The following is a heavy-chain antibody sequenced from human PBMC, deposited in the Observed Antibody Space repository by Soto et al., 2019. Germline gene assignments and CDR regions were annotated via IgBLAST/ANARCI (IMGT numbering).Heavy chain of an antibody. D-gene: IGHD3-10*01. CDR2: FYYTGSI. CDR3: ASMVRGVMPYYYYGMDV. J-gene: IGHJ6*02. Sequence: SDTLSVTWTVLGGSISTRTFYWGWIRQPPGRGLEWIGTFYYTGSIYYNPSLNSRATISVHTSKNQFSLKLSSVTAADSAVYYCASMVRGVMPYYYYGMDVWGQGTTVTVSS. CDR1: GGSISTRTFY. V-gene: IGHV4-39*01.